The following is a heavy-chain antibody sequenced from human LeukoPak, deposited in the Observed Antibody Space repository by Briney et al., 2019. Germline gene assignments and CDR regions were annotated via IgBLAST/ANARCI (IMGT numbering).Heavy chain of an antibody. CDR2: INSDGSST. Sequence: GGSLRLSCAASGFTFSSYWMHWVRQAPGKGLVWFSRINSDGSSTSYADSVKGRFTISRDNAKNTLYLQMNSLRAEDTAVYYCASLSAAGFWGQGTLVTVSS. CDR1: GFTFSSYW. CDR3: ASLSAAGF. V-gene: IGHV3-74*01. D-gene: IGHD2/OR15-2a*01. J-gene: IGHJ4*02.